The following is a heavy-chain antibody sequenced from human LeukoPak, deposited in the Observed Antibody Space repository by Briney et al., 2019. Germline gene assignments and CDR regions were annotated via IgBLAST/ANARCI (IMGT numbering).Heavy chain of an antibody. D-gene: IGHD2-2*01. CDR3: TTERVIVVVPAAKRINWNYGYNWFDP. CDR2: IKSKTDGGTT. CDR1: GFTFSNAW. V-gene: IGHV3-15*01. J-gene: IGHJ5*02. Sequence: GGSLRLSCAASGFTFSNAWMCWVRQAPGKGLEWVGRIKSKTDGGTTDYAAPVKGRFTISRDDSKNTLYLQMNSLKTEDTAVCYCTTERVIVVVPAAKRINWNYGYNWFDPWGQGTLVTVSS.